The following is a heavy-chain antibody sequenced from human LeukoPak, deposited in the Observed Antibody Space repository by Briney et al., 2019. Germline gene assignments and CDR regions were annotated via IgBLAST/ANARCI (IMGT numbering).Heavy chain of an antibody. J-gene: IGHJ4*02. Sequence: GGSLRLSCAASGFTFSSYGMHWVRQAPGKGLEWVAVILYDGSNKYYADSVKGRFTISRDNSKNTLYLQMNSLRAEDTAVYYCAKDAIFSGSYFFDYWGQGTLVTVSS. CDR3: AKDAIFSGSYFFDY. D-gene: IGHD1-26*01. CDR2: ILYDGSNK. V-gene: IGHV3-30*18. CDR1: GFTFSSYG.